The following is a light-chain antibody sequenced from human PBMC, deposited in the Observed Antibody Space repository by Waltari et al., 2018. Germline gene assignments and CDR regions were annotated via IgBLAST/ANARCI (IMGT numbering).Light chain of an antibody. CDR1: QSISTS. J-gene: IGKJ2*01. V-gene: IGKV1-39*01. CDR3: QQSYITAYT. Sequence: IEMTQSPSSLSASVGDRVTITCRASQSISTSLNWYQQIPGKPPKLLIYLASTLQSGVPSRFSGSGSGTDFSLTISSLQPEDFATYYCQQSYITAYTFGQGTKVVIQ. CDR2: LAS.